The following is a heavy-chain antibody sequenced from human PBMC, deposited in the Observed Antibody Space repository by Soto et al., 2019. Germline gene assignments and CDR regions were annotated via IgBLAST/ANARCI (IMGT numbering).Heavy chain of an antibody. CDR1: GGSIRSGGYS. V-gene: IGHV4-30-2*01. J-gene: IGHJ6*02. D-gene: IGHD2-2*02. Sequence: SETLSLTCAVSGGSIRSGGYSWSWIRQPPGKGLEWIGYIYHSGSTYYNPSLKSRVTISVDRSKNQFSLKLSSVTAADTAVYYCARAGQGGYCSSTSCYTGPYYYYGMDVWGQGTTVTVS. CDR3: ARAGQGGYCSSTSCYTGPYYYYGMDV. CDR2: IYHSGST.